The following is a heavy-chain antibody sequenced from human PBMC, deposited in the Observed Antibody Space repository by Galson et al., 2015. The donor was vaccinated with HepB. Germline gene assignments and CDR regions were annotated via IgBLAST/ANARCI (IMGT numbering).Heavy chain of an antibody. Sequence: SLRLSCAASGFTFSDYYMSWIRQAPGKGLEWLSYISSSPTYTNYADSVKGRFTISRDNAKTSLFLQINSLRAEDTAVYYCARVADADYGDHSHFDYWGQGTLVTVSS. CDR3: ARVADADYGDHSHFDY. CDR2: ISSSPTYT. V-gene: IGHV3-11*06. J-gene: IGHJ4*02. CDR1: GFTFSDYY. D-gene: IGHD4-17*01.